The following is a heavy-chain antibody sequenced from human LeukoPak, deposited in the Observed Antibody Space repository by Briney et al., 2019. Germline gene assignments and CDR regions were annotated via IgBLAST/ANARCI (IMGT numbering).Heavy chain of an antibody. J-gene: IGHJ4*02. V-gene: IGHV1-24*01. CDR2: FDPEDGET. CDR3: ATWQEWLRLEPPFDY. Sequence: ASVKVSCKASGYTFTGYYMHWVRQAPGKGLEWMGGFDPEDGETIYAQKFQGRVTMTEDTSTDTAYMELSSLRSEDTAVYYCATWQEWLRLEPPFDYWGQGTLVTVSS. D-gene: IGHD5-12*01. CDR1: GYTFTGYY.